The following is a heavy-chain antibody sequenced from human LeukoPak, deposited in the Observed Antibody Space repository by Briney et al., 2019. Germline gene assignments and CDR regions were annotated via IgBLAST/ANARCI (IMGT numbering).Heavy chain of an antibody. V-gene: IGHV3-7*01. CDR2: IKQDGSEK. J-gene: IGHJ4*02. D-gene: IGHD2-8*01. CDR3: ARVGRLMVYAIGY. CDR1: GFTFSSYW. Sequence: GGSLRLSCAASGFTFSSYWMSWVRQAPGKGLEWVANIKQDGSEKYYVDSVKGRFTISRDNAKNSLYLRMNSLRAEDTAVYYCARVGRLMVYAIGYWGQGTLVTVSS.